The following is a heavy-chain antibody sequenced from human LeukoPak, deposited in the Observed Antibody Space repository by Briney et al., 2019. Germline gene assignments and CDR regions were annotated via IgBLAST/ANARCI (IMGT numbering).Heavy chain of an antibody. D-gene: IGHD1-1*01. V-gene: IGHV5-51*01. CDR3: ARPASSKLEREYYFDY. Sequence: RGESLKISCKGSGFSFTNYWIAWVRQMPGKGLEWMGIIYPADSDTRYSPSFQGQVTISADKSISTAYLQWSSLKASDTAMYYCARPASSKLEREYYFDYWGQGTLVTVSS. CDR1: GFSFTNYW. J-gene: IGHJ4*02. CDR2: IYPADSDT.